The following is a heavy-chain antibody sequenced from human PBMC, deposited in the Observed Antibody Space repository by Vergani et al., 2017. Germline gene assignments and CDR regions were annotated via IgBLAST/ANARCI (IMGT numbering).Heavy chain of an antibody. CDR3: ARRLAQLERGDAVDI. Sequence: EVQLVQSGAEVKKPGESLKISCKGSGYSFTSYWIGWVRPMPGKGLEWMGIIYPGDSDTRYSPSFQGQVTISADKSISTAYLQWSSLKASDTAMYYCARRLAQLERGDAVDIWGQGTMVTVSS. CDR2: IYPGDSDT. J-gene: IGHJ3*02. CDR1: GYSFTSYW. V-gene: IGHV5-51*03. D-gene: IGHD2-2*01.